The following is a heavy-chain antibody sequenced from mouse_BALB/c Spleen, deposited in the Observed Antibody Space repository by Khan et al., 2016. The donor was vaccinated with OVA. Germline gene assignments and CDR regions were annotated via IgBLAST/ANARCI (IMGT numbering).Heavy chain of an antibody. CDR2: VNPNNGDT. J-gene: IGHJ3*01. Sequence: EVQLQQSGPDLVKPGDSVKISCKASGYSFTVYYMSWVKQSHGKSPEWIGRVNPNNGDTNYHQKFKGKAILTVDKSSSTAYMELSSLTSEYSAVYFCARGYDCFAYWGQGTLVTVSA. CDR3: ARGYDCFAY. CDR1: GYSFTVYY. V-gene: IGHV1-26*01. D-gene: IGHD2-14*01.